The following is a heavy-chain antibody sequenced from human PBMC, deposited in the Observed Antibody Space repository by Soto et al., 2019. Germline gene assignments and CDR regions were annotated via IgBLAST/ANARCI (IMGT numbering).Heavy chain of an antibody. Sequence: ASETLSLTCTVSGGSISIHYWSWIRHPPGKGLEWIGYIYYSGSTSYNPSLKSRVTISADTSKNQFSLTLSSVTAADTAVYYCARDKGYSSSSRLYYGMDVWGQGTTVTVSS. CDR2: IYYSGST. CDR3: ARDKGYSSSSRLYYGMDV. J-gene: IGHJ6*02. CDR1: GGSISIHY. D-gene: IGHD6-6*01. V-gene: IGHV4-59*11.